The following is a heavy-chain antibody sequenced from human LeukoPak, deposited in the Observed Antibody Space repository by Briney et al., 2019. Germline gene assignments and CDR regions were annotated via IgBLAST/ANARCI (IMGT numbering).Heavy chain of an antibody. CDR2: IYYSGST. V-gene: IGHV4-59*08. CDR3: ARRRYNFDY. J-gene: IGHJ4*02. Sequence: SETLSLTCTVSGGSISDYYWSWIRQPPGKGLEWIGYIYYSGSTYYNPSLKSRVTISVDTSRNQFSLKLSSVTAADTAVYYCARRRYNFDYWGQGTLVAVSS. D-gene: IGHD1-1*01. CDR1: GGSISDYY.